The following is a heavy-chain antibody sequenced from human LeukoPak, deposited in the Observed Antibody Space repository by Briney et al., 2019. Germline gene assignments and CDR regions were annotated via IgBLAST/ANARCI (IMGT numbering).Heavy chain of an antibody. CDR1: GYSFTSYH. CDR3: AREDPHTYNFDF. D-gene: IGHD1-1*01. V-gene: IGHV1-46*01. J-gene: IGHJ4*02. Sequence: GASVKLSCKTSGYSFTSYHMHWLRQAPGQGLEWVGILKSSGDTTVYAQKFQGRVTVTRDTSTSTVYMELSSLSSEDTAVYYCAREDPHTYNFDFWGPGTLVTVSS. CDR2: LKSSGDTT.